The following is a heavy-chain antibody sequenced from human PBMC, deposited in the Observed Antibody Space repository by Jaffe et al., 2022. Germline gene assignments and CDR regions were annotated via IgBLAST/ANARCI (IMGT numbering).Heavy chain of an antibody. CDR3: AKDYAPSSLTGNWLDP. D-gene: IGHD2-15*01. J-gene: IGHJ5*02. Sequence: QVLLVESGGGVVQPGESLRLSCAASGFTFSTYGMHWVRQAPGKGLEWVAFIRNGGSDKYYADSVKGRFTISRDDSKNTLYLQMNSLRVEDTAVYYCAKDYAPSSLTGNWLDPWGQGTPVTVSS. V-gene: IGHV3-30*02. CDR2: IRNGGSDK. CDR1: GFTFSTYG.